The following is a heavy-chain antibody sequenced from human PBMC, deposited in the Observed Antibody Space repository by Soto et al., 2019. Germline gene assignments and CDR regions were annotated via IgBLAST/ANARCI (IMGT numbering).Heavy chain of an antibody. CDR3: TTEFHGYRYFDY. V-gene: IGHV3-15*01. Sequence: PVGSLRLSCAASGFTFSNAWLSWVRQAPGKGLEWVGHIKTTTDGGTTDYAAPVKGRFTISRDDSQKTLYLQMDSLNTEDTAVYFCTTEFHGYRYFDYWGQGTLVTVSS. CDR2: IKTTTDGGTT. J-gene: IGHJ4*02. CDR1: GFTFSNAW. D-gene: IGHD5-18*01.